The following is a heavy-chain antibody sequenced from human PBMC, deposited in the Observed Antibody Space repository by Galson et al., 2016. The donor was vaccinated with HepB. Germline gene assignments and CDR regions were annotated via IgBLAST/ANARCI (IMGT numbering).Heavy chain of an antibody. CDR3: VKGASMGWLQLQASYFDY. J-gene: IGHJ4*02. V-gene: IGHV3-23*01. D-gene: IGHD5-24*01. CDR1: GFAVSSYA. Sequence: SLRLSCAASGFAVSSYAMSWVRQAPGKGQEWVSIISGSGGSTYYADSVKGRFTISRDNSRNTLYLQMNSLRAEDTAVYYCVKGASMGWLQLQASYFDYWGQGTLVTVSS. CDR2: ISGSGGST.